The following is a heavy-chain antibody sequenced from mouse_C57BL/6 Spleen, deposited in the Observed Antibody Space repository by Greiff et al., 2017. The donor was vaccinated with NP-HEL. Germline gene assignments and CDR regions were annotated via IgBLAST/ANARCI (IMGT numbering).Heavy chain of an antibody. CDR3: ARHPHYYGSSYDWYFDV. J-gene: IGHJ1*03. D-gene: IGHD1-1*01. CDR1: GYTFTEYT. CDR2: FYPGSGSI. Sequence: VQLQQSGAELVKPGASVKLSCKASGYTFTEYTIHWVKQRSGQGLEWIGWFYPGSGSIKYNEKFKDKATLTADKSSSTVYMELSRLTSEDSAVYFCARHPHYYGSSYDWYFDVWGTGTTVTVSS. V-gene: IGHV1-62-2*01.